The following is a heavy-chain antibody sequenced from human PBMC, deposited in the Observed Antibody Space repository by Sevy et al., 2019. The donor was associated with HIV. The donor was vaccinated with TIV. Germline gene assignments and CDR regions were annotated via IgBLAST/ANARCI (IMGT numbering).Heavy chain of an antibody. J-gene: IGHJ4*02. D-gene: IGHD2-8*01. V-gene: IGHV3-23*01. CDR2: LSFGCDEI. CDR1: GFTFSKYS. Sequence: GGSLRLSCAASGFTFSKYSMSWVRQPPGKGLEWVSTLSFGCDEINYADSVKDRFTISRDNSKSSVYLQMNNLRPEDTAVYYCAREGCTKPHDYWGQGTLVTVSS. CDR3: AREGCTKPHDY.